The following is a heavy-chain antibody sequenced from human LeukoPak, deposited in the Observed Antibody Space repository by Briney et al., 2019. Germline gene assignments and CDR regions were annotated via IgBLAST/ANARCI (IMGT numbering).Heavy chain of an antibody. CDR1: GYTFTSYG. J-gene: IGHJ4*02. CDR2: ISAYNGNT. CDR3: ARDRGIVGATGGDY. V-gene: IGHV1-18*01. D-gene: IGHD1-26*01. Sequence: ASVKVSCKASGYTFTSYGITWVRQAPGQGLEWMGWISAYNGNTNYAQMLQGRVTMTTDTSTSTAYMELRSLRSDDTAVYYCARDRGIVGATGGDYWGQGTLVTVSS.